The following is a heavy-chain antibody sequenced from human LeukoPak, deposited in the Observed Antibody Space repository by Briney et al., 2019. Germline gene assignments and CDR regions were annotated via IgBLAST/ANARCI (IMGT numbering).Heavy chain of an antibody. CDR2: MNPNTGNA. D-gene: IGHD4-11*01. CDR3: ARVGYSNSYDY. J-gene: IGHJ4*02. CDR1: GYTFTNFD. V-gene: IGHV1-8*02. Sequence: ASVKVSCKASGYTFTNFDIDWVRQATGQGLEWMGWMNPNTGNAGYAQKFHDRATITWDASISTAYMDLSSLRSEDTAVYYCARVGYSNSYDYWGQGTLVTVSS.